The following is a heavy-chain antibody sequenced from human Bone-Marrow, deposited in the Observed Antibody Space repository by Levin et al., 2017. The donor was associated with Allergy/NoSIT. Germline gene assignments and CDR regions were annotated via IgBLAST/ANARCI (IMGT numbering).Heavy chain of an antibody. CDR2: INFNGIT. D-gene: IGHD1-1*01. CDR1: GESFSGYF. Sequence: SQTLSLTCAVNGESFSGYFWTWIRQSPGKGLEWIGQINFNGITTYNPSLKRRVIMSVDPTKRQFSLKLNFLTAADTAVYFCARGGEVPSQYYFDYWGQGTLVTVSS. CDR3: ARGGEVPSQYYFDY. V-gene: IGHV4-34*01. J-gene: IGHJ4*02.